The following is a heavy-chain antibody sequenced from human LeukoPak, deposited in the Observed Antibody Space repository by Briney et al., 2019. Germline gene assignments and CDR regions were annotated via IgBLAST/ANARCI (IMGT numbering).Heavy chain of an antibody. CDR2: INPSGGAT. CDR3: ARDARHRGGDCFDY. D-gene: IGHD2-21*01. Sequence: GASVKVSCKASGYTFTSDYYINWLRQAPGQGLEWMGIINPSGGATTYEPKFQDRVTMTRDTSTSTVYMELSSLRSEDTAVYYCARDARHRGGDCFDYWGQGALVTVSS. J-gene: IGHJ4*02. CDR1: GYTFTSDYY. V-gene: IGHV1-46*01.